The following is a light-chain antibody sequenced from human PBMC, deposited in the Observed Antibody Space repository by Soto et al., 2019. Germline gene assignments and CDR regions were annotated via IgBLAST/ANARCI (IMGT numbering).Light chain of an antibody. J-gene: IGKJ1*01. Sequence: DIQLTQSPSFLSASVGDRVTITCRASQGISSYLAWYQQKPGKAPKLLIYAASTFQSGVQSRFSGSGSGTDFALTIISLQPEDFATYYCQQCNSYPWTFGQGTKVEIK. CDR3: QQCNSYPWT. CDR2: AAS. V-gene: IGKV1-9*01. CDR1: QGISSY.